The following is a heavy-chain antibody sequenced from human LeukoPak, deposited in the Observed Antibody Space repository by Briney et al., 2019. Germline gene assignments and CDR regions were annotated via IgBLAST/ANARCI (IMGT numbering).Heavy chain of an antibody. J-gene: IGHJ4*02. Sequence: PSETLSLTCAVSGGSISSGGYSWSWIRQPPGKGLEWIGYIYHSGSTYYNPSLKSRVTISVDRSKNQFSLELSSVTAADSAVCYCARGMMGSSSDIDYWGQGTLVTVSS. V-gene: IGHV4-30-2*01. CDR1: GGSISSGGYS. CDR2: IYHSGST. D-gene: IGHD6-6*01. CDR3: ARGMMGSSSDIDY.